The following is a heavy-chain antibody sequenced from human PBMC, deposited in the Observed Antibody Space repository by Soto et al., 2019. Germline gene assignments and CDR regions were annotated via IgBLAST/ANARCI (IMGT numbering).Heavy chain of an antibody. CDR3: ARLLLSRVDFDP. CDR2: IWYDGSNK. D-gene: IGHD3-16*02. CDR1: GFTFSSYG. Sequence: PGGSLRLSCAASGFTFSSYGMHLVRQAPGKGLEWVAVIWYDGSNKYYADSVKGRFTISRDNSKNTLYLQMNSLRAEDTAVYYCARLLLSRVDFDPWGQGTLVTVSS. J-gene: IGHJ5*02. V-gene: IGHV3-33*01.